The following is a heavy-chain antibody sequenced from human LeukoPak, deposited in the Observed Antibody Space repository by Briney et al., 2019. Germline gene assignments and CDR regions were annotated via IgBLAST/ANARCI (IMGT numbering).Heavy chain of an antibody. CDR3: ARQYSSGWPWFDP. CDR1: GGSINSGSYY. D-gene: IGHD6-19*01. CDR2: SHYSGST. J-gene: IGHJ5*02. Sequence: PSETLSLTCTVSGGSINSGSYYWGWIRQPPGKGLEWIGSSHYSGSTFNNPSLKSRVTISMDTPKNQFSLNLRSVTAADTAVYYCARQYSSGWPWFDPWGQGTLVTVSS. V-gene: IGHV4-39*01.